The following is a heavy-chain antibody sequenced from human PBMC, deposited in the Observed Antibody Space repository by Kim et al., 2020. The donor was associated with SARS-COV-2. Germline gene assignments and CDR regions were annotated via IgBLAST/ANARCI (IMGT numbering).Heavy chain of an antibody. CDR2: LPPSFRQN. CDR3: TTTGSGFSDY. CDR1: VFPFHSSF. D-gene: IGHD3-3*01. Sequence: GGSLRLSCAASVFPFHSSFISLFRPPPLPGLVFFSPLPPSFRQNRYAASVKGRFSLSLDNVKKSVDLQMESLRVEDTAVYYCTTTGSGFSDYWGQGLLVTVSS. V-gene: IGHV3-7*01. J-gene: IGHJ4*02.